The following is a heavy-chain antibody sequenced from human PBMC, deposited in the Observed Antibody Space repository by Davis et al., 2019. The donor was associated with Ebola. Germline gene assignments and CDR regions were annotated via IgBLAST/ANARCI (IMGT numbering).Heavy chain of an antibody. D-gene: IGHD6-19*01. J-gene: IGHJ4*02. CDR3: ARHPGTAVAGFGRVDY. CDR1: GYSFTTYW. V-gene: IGHV5-51*01. Sequence: GESLKISCKASGYSFTTYWIVWLPPISGKGLECMRIIFPGDSDTRYSPSFQGQVTISADKSISTAYLQWSSLKASDIAMYYCARHPGTAVAGFGRVDYWGQGTLVTVSS. CDR2: IFPGDSDT.